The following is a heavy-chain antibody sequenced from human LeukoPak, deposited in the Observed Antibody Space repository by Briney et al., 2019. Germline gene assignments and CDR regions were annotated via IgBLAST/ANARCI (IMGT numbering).Heavy chain of an antibody. CDR2: INPNSGGT. J-gene: IGHJ4*02. D-gene: IGHD3-22*01. Sequence: ASVKVSCKASGYTFTGYYMHWVRQAPGQGLEWMGRINPNSGGTNYAQRFQGRVTMTRDTSISTAYMELSRLRSDDTAEYYCARDDLGSGYLMWGQGTLVTVSS. V-gene: IGHV1-2*06. CDR3: ARDDLGSGYLM. CDR1: GYTFTGYY.